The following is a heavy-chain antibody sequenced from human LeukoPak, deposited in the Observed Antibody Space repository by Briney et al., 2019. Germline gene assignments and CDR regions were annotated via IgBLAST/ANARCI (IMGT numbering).Heavy chain of an antibody. J-gene: IGHJ4*02. CDR3: ARSIPYGTTWYGRSDY. Sequence: GGSLRLSCAASGFPFSSYSMTWVRQAPGKGLEWVANIKLDGTTKFYVDSVKGRFTISRDNALNSLYLRMNSLRAEDTAIYYCARSIPYGTTWYGRSDYWGQGTLVTVSS. V-gene: IGHV3-7*03. D-gene: IGHD6-13*01. CDR2: IKLDGTTK. CDR1: GFPFSSYS.